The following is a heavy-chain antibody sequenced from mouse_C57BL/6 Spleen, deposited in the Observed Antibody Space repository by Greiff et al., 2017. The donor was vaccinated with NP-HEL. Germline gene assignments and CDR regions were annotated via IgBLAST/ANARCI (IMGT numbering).Heavy chain of an antibody. J-gene: IGHJ4*01. V-gene: IGHV1-80*01. D-gene: IGHD2-1*01. Sequence: QVQLKESGAELVKPGASVKISCKASGYAFSSYWMNWVKQRPGKGLEWIGQIFPGDGDTNYNGKFKGKATLTADKSSSTAYMQLSSLTSEDSAVYFCARLGDYGNYVGDYWGQGTSVTVSS. CDR2: IFPGDGDT. CDR3: ARLGDYGNYVGDY. CDR1: GYAFSSYW.